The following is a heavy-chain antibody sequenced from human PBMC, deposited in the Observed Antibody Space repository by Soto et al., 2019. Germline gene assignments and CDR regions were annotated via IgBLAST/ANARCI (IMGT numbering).Heavy chain of an antibody. D-gene: IGHD3-22*01. V-gene: IGHV4-38-2*02. CDR2: IYSTGNT. J-gene: IGHJ4*02. CDR3: ARGSYYYDSSGYYHY. CDR1: GDSIRSSSY. Sequence: PSETLSLTCTVSGDSIRSSSYWGWIRQTPGKGLEWIGSIYSTGNTYYNPSLNSQVTISVDTSKNQFSLKLSSVTAADTAVYYCARGSYYYDSSGYYHYWGQGTLVTVSS.